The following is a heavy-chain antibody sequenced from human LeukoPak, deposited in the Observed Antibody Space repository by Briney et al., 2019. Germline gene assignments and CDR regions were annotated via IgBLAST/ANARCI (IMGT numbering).Heavy chain of an antibody. D-gene: IGHD5-18*01. J-gene: IGHJ4*02. CDR3: ARRKRGYSYGSFDY. CDR2: INHSGST. V-gene: IGHV4-34*01. Sequence: SETLSLTCAVYGGSFSGYYWSWIRQPPGKGLVWIGEINHSGSTNYNPSLKSRVTISVDTSKNQFSLKLSSVTAADTAVYYCARRKRGYSYGSFDYWGQGTLVTVSS. CDR1: GGSFSGYY.